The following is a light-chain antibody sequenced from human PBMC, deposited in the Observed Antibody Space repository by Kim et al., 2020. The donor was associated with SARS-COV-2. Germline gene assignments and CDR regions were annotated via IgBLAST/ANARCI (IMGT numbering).Light chain of an antibody. J-gene: IGKJ4*01. CDR3: QHFGNSPPLT. CDR2: DAS. CDR1: QTIGSNF. Sequence: PGERATLSCRASQTIGSNFLAWYQQKPGQSPRLLIYDASSRATGVPDRFSGGGSGTDFSLTISRVEPEDYAMYYCQHFGNSPPLTFGGGTKVDIK. V-gene: IGKV3-20*01.